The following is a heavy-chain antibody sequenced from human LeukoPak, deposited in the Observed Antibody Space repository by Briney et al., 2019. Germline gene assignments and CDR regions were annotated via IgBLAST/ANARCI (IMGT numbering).Heavy chain of an antibody. CDR3: ARATIQMWRLDY. J-gene: IGHJ4*02. V-gene: IGHV3-53*01. Sequence: GGSLRLSCAASGFTVSSSSMSWVRQAPGKGLEWVSVIFGGGSTRYADSVKGRFTISRDTSKNTLYLQINSLRAEDTAVYFCARATIQMWRLDYWGQGTLVTGSS. D-gene: IGHD5-18*01. CDR1: GFTVSSSS. CDR2: IFGGGST.